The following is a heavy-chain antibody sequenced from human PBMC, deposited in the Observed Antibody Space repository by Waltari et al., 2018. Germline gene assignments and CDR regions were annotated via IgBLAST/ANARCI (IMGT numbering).Heavy chain of an antibody. V-gene: IGHV3-7*01. J-gene: IGHJ4*02. D-gene: IGHD3-10*01. CDR3: ARDADWAGEFFDY. CDR2: IKKDGSGK. CDR1: GFTFSSYW. Sequence: EVQLVESGGGLVQPGGSLRLSCVASGFTFSSYWMSWVRQAPGKGLEWVANIKKDGSGKQYVDSVKGRFTISRDNTKNSLFLQMNSLRVEDTAVYYCARDADWAGEFFDYWGQGTLVTASS.